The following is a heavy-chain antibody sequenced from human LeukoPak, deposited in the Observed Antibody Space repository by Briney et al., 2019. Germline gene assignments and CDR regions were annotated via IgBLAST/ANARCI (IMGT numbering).Heavy chain of an antibody. CDR2: TYSGSST. CDR3: AREAIWSWGSRDGFDI. J-gene: IGHJ3*02. V-gene: IGHV3-66*01. Sequence: GGSLRLSCAASGFTVSNNYMTWVRQAPGKGLEWISVTYSGSSTYYADSVKGRFTISRDNSKNTLYLQMNSLRAEDTAVYYCAREAIWSWGSRDGFDIWGQGRMVTVSS. CDR1: GFTVSNNY. D-gene: IGHD3-10*01.